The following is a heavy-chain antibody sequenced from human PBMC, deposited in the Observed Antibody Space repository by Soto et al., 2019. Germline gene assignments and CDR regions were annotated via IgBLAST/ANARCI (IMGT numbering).Heavy chain of an antibody. Sequence: QTGGSLRLSCAASGFTFSSYAMSWVRQAPGKGLEWASAISGSGGSTYYADSVKGRFTISRDNSKNTLYLQMNSLRAEDTAVYYCAKVGSYDILTGYWETQNAFDIWGQGTMVTVSS. V-gene: IGHV3-23*01. J-gene: IGHJ3*02. D-gene: IGHD3-9*01. CDR1: GFTFSSYA. CDR2: ISGSGGST. CDR3: AKVGSYDILTGYWETQNAFDI.